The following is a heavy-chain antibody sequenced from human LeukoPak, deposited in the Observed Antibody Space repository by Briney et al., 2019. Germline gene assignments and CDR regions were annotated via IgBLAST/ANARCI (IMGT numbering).Heavy chain of an antibody. D-gene: IGHD3-22*01. V-gene: IGHV1-3*01. J-gene: IGHJ3*02. CDR2: INAGNGNT. CDR3: ARENDSSGYLRPVGAFDI. Sequence: ASVKVSCKASGYTFTSYAMHWVRQAPGQRLEWMGWINAGNGNTKYSQKFQGRVTITRDTSASTAYMELSSLRSEDTAVYYCARENDSSGYLRPVGAFDIWGQGTMVTVSS. CDR1: GYTFTSYA.